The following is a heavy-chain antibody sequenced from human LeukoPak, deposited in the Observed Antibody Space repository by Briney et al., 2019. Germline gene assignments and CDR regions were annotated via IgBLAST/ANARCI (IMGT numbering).Heavy chain of an antibody. CDR1: GGSIRNYY. CDR3: ACYSSPGGWGVFDY. D-gene: IGHD2-2*02. CDR2: IYNSGST. J-gene: IGHJ4*02. V-gene: IGHV4-4*08. Sequence: SDTLSLTCTVSGGSIRNYYWSWIRQPPGKGLEWIGYIYNSGSTKYNPSLNSRVFISVDTSRNQFSLKLTSVTAADTAVYYCACYSSPGGWGVFDYWGQGALVTVSS.